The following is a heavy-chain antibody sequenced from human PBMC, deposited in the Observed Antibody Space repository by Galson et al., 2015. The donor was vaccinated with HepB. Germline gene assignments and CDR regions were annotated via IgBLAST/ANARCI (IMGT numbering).Heavy chain of an antibody. D-gene: IGHD3-22*01. CDR2: INPDSGGT. CDR1: GYTFTGFY. V-gene: IGHV1-2*06. CDR3: ARPSNLHYYDSSGYFYY. Sequence: SVKVSCKASGYTFTGFYMHWVRQAPGQGLEWMGRINPDSGGTNYAQKFQGRVTMTRDTSTSTAYMEVSRLRSDDTALYYCARPSNLHYYDSSGYFYYWGQGTLVTVSS. J-gene: IGHJ4*02.